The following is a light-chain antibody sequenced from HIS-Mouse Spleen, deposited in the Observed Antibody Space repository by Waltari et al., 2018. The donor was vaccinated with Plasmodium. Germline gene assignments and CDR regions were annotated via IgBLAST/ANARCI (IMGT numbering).Light chain of an antibody. Sequence: DIVMTQSQDSRAVSLGERAPINCKSSQSVLYSSNNKNYLAWYQQKPVQPPKLLIYWASTRESGVPDRFSGSGSGTDFTLTISSLQAEDVAVYYCQQYYSTPYTFGQGTKLEIK. J-gene: IGKJ2*01. CDR3: QQYYSTPYT. CDR2: WAS. V-gene: IGKV4-1*01. CDR1: QSVLYSSNNKNY.